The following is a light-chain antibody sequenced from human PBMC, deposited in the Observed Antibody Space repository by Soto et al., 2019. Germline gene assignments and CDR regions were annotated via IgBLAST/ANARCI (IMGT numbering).Light chain of an antibody. J-gene: IGKJ5*01. V-gene: IGKV3-20*01. CDR1: QSVSSN. CDR2: GAS. Sequence: EIVMTQSPATLSVSPGESATLSFRASQSVSSNLAWYQQKPGQAPRLLIYGASSRATGIPDRFSGSGSGTDFTLTISRLEPEDFAVYYCQQYGSSPITFGQGTRLEIK. CDR3: QQYGSSPIT.